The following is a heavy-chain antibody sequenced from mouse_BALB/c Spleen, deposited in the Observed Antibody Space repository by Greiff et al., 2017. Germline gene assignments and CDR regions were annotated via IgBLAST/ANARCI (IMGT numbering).Heavy chain of an antibody. CDR3: ARSYGNSAMDY. V-gene: IGHV1-66*01. J-gene: IGHJ4*01. CDR2: IFPGSGNT. D-gene: IGHD2-1*01. Sequence: QVQLQQSGPELVKPGASVKISCKASGYSFTSYYIHWVKQRPGQGLEWIGWIFPGSGNTKYNEKFKGKATLTADTSSSTAYMQLSSLTSEDSAVYFCARSYGNSAMDYWGQGTSVTVSS. CDR1: GYSFTSYY.